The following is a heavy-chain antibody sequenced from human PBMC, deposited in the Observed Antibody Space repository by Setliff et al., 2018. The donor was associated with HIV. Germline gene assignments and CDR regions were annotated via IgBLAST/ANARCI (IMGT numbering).Heavy chain of an antibody. CDR1: GGSFSGYY. D-gene: IGHD3-3*01. Sequence: SETLSPTCAVYGGSFSGYYWSWIRQPPGKGLEWIGEINHSGSTNYNPSLKSRVTISVDTSKNQFSLKLSSVTAADTAVYYCARVDGYDFWSGYYTPHAFDIWGQGTMVTVSS. CDR2: INHSGST. V-gene: IGHV4-34*01. J-gene: IGHJ3*02. CDR3: ARVDGYDFWSGYYTPHAFDI.